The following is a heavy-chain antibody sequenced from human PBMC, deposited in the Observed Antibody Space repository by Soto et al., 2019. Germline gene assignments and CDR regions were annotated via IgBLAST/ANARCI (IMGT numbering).Heavy chain of an antibody. D-gene: IGHD6-13*01. V-gene: IGHV3-23*01. CDR3: AKDRWYSSSWADAFDI. CDR2: ISGSGGST. J-gene: IGHJ3*02. Sequence: EVQLLESGGGLVQPGGSLRLSCAASGFTFSSYAMSWVRQAPGKGLEWVSAISGSGGSTYYADSVKGRFTISRDNSKNTLYLQMNSLRDEDTAVYYCAKDRWYSSSWADAFDIWGQGTMVTVSS. CDR1: GFTFSSYA.